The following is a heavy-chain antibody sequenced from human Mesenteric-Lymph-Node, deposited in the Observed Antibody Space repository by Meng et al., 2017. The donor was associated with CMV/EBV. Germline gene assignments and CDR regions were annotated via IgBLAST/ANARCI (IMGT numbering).Heavy chain of an antibody. CDR2: ISSSGSTI. J-gene: IGHJ6*02. D-gene: IGHD2-15*01. Sequence: GESLKISCAASGFTFSDYYMSWIRQAPGQGLEWVSYISSSGSTIYYADSVKGRFTISRDNAKNSLYLQMNSLRAEDTAVYYCARDVGASGVVVAATYYYYGMDVWGQGTTVTVSS. CDR1: GFTFSDYY. V-gene: IGHV3-11*04. CDR3: ARDVGASGVVVAATYYYYGMDV.